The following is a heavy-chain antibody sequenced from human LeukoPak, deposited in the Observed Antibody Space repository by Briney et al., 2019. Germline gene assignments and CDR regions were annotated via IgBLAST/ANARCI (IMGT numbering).Heavy chain of an antibody. CDR1: GFTLSKYG. CDR2: ISKSGDIT. V-gene: IGHV3-23*01. CDR3: ATEGFYY. Sequence: GGSLRLSCAASGFTLSKYGMKWVRQAAGKGLEYVSGISKSGDITHYVDSVKGRFTISRDNSKNTLYLQMNSLRAEDTALYYCATEGFYYWGPGTLVTV. J-gene: IGHJ4*02.